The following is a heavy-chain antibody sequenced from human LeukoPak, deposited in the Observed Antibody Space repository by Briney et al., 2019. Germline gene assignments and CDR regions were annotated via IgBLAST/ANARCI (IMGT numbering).Heavy chain of an antibody. V-gene: IGHV3-74*01. CDR2: INGDGSST. CDR3: ARGKYNYGLDS. Sequence: GGSLRLSCVASGFTFSNYWMHWVRQAPGKGLVWVSHINGDGSSTNYADSVKGRFTISRDNTKNTLYLQMNSLRAEDTAVYSCARGKYNYGLDSWGQGTLVTVSS. D-gene: IGHD5-18*01. CDR1: GFTFSNYW. J-gene: IGHJ4*02.